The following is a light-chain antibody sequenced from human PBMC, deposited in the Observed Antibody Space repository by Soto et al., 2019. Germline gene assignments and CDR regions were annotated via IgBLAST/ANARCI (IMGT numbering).Light chain of an antibody. Sequence: DTQMTQSPSSLSASVGDRVTITCQASQDIRNFLNSYQKKPGRATKLLIYDASNLERGVPSRFSGSGSGTYFTFTISSLQPEDFATYFCQQYDYLPRWTFGQGTKVDIK. V-gene: IGKV1-33*01. CDR3: QQYDYLPRWT. CDR1: QDIRNF. J-gene: IGKJ1*01. CDR2: DAS.